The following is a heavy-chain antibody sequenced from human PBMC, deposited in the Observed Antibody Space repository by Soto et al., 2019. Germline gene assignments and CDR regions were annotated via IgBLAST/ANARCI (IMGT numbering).Heavy chain of an antibody. D-gene: IGHD2-15*01. J-gene: IGHJ6*02. V-gene: IGHV1-18*04. CDR3: AREGYCSSGSCALYDHDYFGMDV. Sequence: QVQLLQSGAAVTKPGASVKVSCKASGYNYARYGISWVRQGPGQGLEWMGWISTYNENTKHALKFQGRVTMTTDTSTSTVYMELRSLTPDDTAMYYCAREGYCSSGSCALYDHDYFGMDVWGQGTTVTVSS. CDR2: ISTYNENT. CDR1: GYNYARYG.